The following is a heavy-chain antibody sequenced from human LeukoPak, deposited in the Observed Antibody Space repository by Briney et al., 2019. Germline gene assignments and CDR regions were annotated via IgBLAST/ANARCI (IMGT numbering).Heavy chain of an antibody. J-gene: IGHJ5*02. Sequence: SGGSLRLSCAASGFTFSDYYMSWIRQAPGKGLEWVSYISSSGSTIYYADSVKGRFTISRDNAKNSLYLQMNSLRAEDTAVYYCAREGYYYDKGLNWFDPWGQGTLVIVSS. V-gene: IGHV3-11*01. D-gene: IGHD3-22*01. CDR1: GFTFSDYY. CDR2: ISSSGSTI. CDR3: AREGYYYDKGLNWFDP.